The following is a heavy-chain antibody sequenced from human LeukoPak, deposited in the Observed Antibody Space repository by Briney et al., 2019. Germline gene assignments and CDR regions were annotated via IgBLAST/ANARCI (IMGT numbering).Heavy chain of an antibody. CDR2: INPNSGGT. V-gene: IGHV1-2*02. CDR1: GYTFTGYY. Sequence: ASVKVSCKASGYTFTGYYMHWVRQAPGQGLEWMGWINPNSGGTNYAQKFQGRVTMTRDTSISTAYMELSRLRSDDTAVYYCARPRAGGYCSSTSCPNWFDPWGQGTLVTVSS. CDR3: ARPRAGGYCSSTSCPNWFDP. J-gene: IGHJ5*02. D-gene: IGHD2-2*01.